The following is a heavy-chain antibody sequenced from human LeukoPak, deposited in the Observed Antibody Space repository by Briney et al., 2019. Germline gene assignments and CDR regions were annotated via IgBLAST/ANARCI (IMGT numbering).Heavy chain of an antibody. V-gene: IGHV6-1*01. D-gene: IGHD3-9*01. J-gene: IGHJ3*02. CDR3: ARDADWAYDAFDI. CDR2: TYYRSKWIN. CDR1: GDSVSVKSDV. Sequence: PSQTLSLTCAISGDSVSVKSDVWNWIRHSPSRGLEWLGRTYYRSKWINDYATSVKSRIIISPDTSKNQFSLHLNSVTPEDTAVYYCARDADWAYDAFDIWGQGTMVTVSS.